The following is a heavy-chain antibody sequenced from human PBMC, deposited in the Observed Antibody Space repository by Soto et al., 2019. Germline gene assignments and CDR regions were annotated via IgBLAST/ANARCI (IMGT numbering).Heavy chain of an antibody. CDR1: GFTFSSYA. CDR2: ISYDGSNK. Sequence: PGGSLRLSCAASGFTFSSYAMHWVRQAPGKGLEWVAVISYDGSNKYYADSVKGRFTISRDNSKNTLCLQMNSLRAEDTAVYYCARDWGVVTMVRGVPRNWFDPWGQGTLVTVSS. J-gene: IGHJ5*02. CDR3: ARDWGVVTMVRGVPRNWFDP. D-gene: IGHD3-10*01. V-gene: IGHV3-30-3*01.